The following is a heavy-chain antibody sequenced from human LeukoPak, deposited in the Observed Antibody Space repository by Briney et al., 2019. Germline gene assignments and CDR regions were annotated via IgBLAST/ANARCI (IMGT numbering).Heavy chain of an antibody. V-gene: IGHV1-2*02. CDR3: ARDSSPGYYDYVWGTYPRY. J-gene: IGHJ4*02. Sequence: GASVKVSCKASGYTFTGYYMHWVRQAPGQGLEWMGWINSNSGGTNYAQKFQDRVTMTRDTSISTAYMDLSRLTSDDTAVYYCARDSSPGYYDYVWGTYPRYWGQGTLVTVSS. CDR1: GYTFTGYY. CDR2: INSNSGGT. D-gene: IGHD3-16*02.